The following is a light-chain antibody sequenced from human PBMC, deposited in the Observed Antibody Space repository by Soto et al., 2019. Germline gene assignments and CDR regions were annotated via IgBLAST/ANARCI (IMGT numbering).Light chain of an antibody. J-gene: IGLJ3*02. Sequence: QSVLTQPPSASGTPGQRVTISCSGSRSNIGSNTVNWYQQLPGKAPKLLVYYDDLLPSGVSDRFSGSKSGTSASLAISGLQSEDEADYYCAAWDDSLNGPVFGGGTKLTVL. CDR2: YDD. V-gene: IGLV1-36*01. CDR1: RSNIGSNT. CDR3: AAWDDSLNGPV.